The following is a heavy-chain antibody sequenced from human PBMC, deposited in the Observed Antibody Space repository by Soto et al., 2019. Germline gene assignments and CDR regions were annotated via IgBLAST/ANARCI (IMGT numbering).Heavy chain of an antibody. V-gene: IGHV3-21*01. Sequence: EVQLVESGGGLVKPGGSLRLSCAASGFTFSSYSMNWVHQAPGKGLEWVSSISSSSSYIYYADSVKGRFTISRDNAKNSLYLQMNSLRAEDTAVYYCARDLEAGRTVTTLEYFQHWGQGTLVTVSS. CDR3: ARDLEAGRTVTTLEYFQH. J-gene: IGHJ1*01. CDR2: ISSSSSYI. CDR1: GFTFSSYS. D-gene: IGHD4-17*01.